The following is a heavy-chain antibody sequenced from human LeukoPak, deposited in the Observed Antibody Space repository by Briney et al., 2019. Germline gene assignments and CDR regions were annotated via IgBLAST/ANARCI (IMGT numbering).Heavy chain of an antibody. Sequence: ASVKVSCKASGYTFTSYGISWVRQAPGQGLEWMGWISAYNGNTNYAQKLQGRVTMTTDTSTSTAYMELRSLRSDDTAVYYCARGRCYYDSSVDPFDYWGQGTLVTVSS. J-gene: IGHJ4*02. CDR2: ISAYNGNT. D-gene: IGHD3-22*01. V-gene: IGHV1-18*01. CDR3: ARGRCYYDSSVDPFDY. CDR1: GYTFTSYG.